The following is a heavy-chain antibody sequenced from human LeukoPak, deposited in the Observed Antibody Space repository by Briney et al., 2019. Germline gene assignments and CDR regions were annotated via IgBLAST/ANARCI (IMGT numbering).Heavy chain of an antibody. CDR1: GYTFTDYY. J-gene: IGHJ6*04. V-gene: IGHV1-69-2*01. CDR2: VDPEDGET. CDR3: ATGGYCSSTSCYAAHYYYGMDV. Sequence: ASVKLSCKVSGYTFTDYYMHWVQQAPGKGLEWMGLVDPEDGETIYAEKFQGRVTITADTSTDTAYMELSSLRSEDTAVYYCATGGYCSSTSCYAAHYYYGMDVWGKGTTVTVSS. D-gene: IGHD2-2*01.